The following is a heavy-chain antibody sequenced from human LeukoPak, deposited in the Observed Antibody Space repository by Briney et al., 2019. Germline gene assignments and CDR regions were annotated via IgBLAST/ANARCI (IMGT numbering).Heavy chain of an antibody. CDR2: ISSSGGST. CDR3: AKVPPSYCGGDSCRPDY. D-gene: IGHD2-21*02. Sequence: GGSLRLSCAASGFTFSTYAMSWVRQAPGKGLEWVSTISSSGGSTWYADYVKGRFTISRDNSKNTLYLQMSSLRAEDTAVYYCAKVPPSYCGGDSCRPDYWGQGTLVTVSS. V-gene: IGHV3-23*01. CDR1: GFTFSTYA. J-gene: IGHJ4*02.